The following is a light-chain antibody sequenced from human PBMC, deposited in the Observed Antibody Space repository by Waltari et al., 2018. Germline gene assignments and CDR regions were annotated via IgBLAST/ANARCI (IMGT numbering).Light chain of an antibody. Sequence: DIQMTKSPSTLSASVGDRVTITCRASQSISSWLAWYQQKPGKAPKLLIYKASSLESGVPSRFSGSGSGTEFTLTISSLQPDDFATYYCQQYRGTFGQGTKVEIK. CDR3: QQYRGT. CDR1: QSISSW. J-gene: IGKJ1*01. V-gene: IGKV1-5*03. CDR2: KAS.